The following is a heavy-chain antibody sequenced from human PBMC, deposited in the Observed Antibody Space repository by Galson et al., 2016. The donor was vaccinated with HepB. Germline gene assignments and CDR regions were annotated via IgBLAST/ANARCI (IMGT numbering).Heavy chain of an antibody. D-gene: IGHD3-16*01. J-gene: IGHJ3*02. CDR1: GYSFVSYW. CDR3: ARRAYSFGLRGAAFDS. CDR2: IYPDDSDT. V-gene: IGHV5-51*01. Sequence: QSGAEVKKPGESLKISCKASGYSFVSYWIGWVRQTPGKGLEWMGIIYPDDSDTTYSPSFQGLVTISADKSISTAYLQWSSLKASDTAIYYCARRAYSFGLRGAAFDSWGQGTVVTVS.